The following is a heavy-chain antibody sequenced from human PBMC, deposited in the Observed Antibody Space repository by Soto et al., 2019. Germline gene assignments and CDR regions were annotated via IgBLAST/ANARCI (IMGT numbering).Heavy chain of an antibody. Sequence: LSLTCSVSGGSVRSGNHFWNWIRQPPGRGLEWLGYMYYTGVTNYNPSLKSRVSMSVDTSKDQFSLNLTSLTAADTAVYYCARGGEPLGYYGLDVWGQGTTVTVSS. J-gene: IGHJ6*02. CDR1: GGSVRSGNHF. V-gene: IGHV4-61*01. CDR2: MYYTGVT. CDR3: ARGGEPLGYYGLDV.